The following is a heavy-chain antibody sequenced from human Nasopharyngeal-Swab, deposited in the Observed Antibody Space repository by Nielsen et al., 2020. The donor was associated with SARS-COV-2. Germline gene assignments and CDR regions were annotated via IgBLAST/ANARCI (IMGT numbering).Heavy chain of an antibody. Sequence: GESPKISCAASGFTFNSYAMSWVRQAPGKGLEWVSAISGSGGSTYYADSVKGRFTISRDNSKNTLYLQMNSLRAEDTAVYYCAKDPRNTAMVNYFDYWGQGTLVTVSS. CDR1: GFTFNSYA. D-gene: IGHD5-18*01. CDR3: AKDPRNTAMVNYFDY. J-gene: IGHJ4*02. CDR2: ISGSGGST. V-gene: IGHV3-23*01.